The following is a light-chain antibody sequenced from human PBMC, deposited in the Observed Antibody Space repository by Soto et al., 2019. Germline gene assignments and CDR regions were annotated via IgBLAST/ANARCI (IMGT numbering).Light chain of an antibody. Sequence: IHMTQSPSSLSASVGARVTITFRPSPGTRSDLAWYQKKPGKDPKRRIYAASSLQGGAPSRFSGRGSGTEFTLAISSLQTEYVPPDDCLQHNTYPRTCGQGTRVEIK. V-gene: IGKV1-17*01. J-gene: IGKJ1*01. CDR2: AAS. CDR3: LQHNTYPRT. CDR1: PGTRSD.